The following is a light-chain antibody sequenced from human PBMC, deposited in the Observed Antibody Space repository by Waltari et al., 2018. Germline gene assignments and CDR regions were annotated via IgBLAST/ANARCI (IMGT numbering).Light chain of an antibody. CDR1: QTVLYSSNNKTY. CDR2: WAS. J-gene: IGKJ3*01. V-gene: IGKV4-1*01. CDR3: QQYYSAPFP. Sequence: DVVMTQSPDSLAVSLRERATINCKSSQTVLYSSNNKTYLAWYQQQPGQPPKLLIYWASTRESGLPDRFSGSVSGTYFSLTISSLHAEDVAVYYCQQYYSAPFPFGPGTKVDIK.